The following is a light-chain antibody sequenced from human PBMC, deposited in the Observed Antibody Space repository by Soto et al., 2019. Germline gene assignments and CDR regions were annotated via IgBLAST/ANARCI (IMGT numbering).Light chain of an antibody. V-gene: IGKV4-1*01. CDR3: QQYYSSPWT. CDR2: WAS. J-gene: IGKJ1*01. Sequence: DVVMTQSPDSLAVSLGERATIICKSSQTVLYTSNNRNYLAWYQQKPGQPPKVLIYWASTRESGVPDRFSGSGSGTDFTLTISSLQAEDVAVYYCQQYYSSPWTFGQGTKVEIK. CDR1: QTVLYTSNNRNY.